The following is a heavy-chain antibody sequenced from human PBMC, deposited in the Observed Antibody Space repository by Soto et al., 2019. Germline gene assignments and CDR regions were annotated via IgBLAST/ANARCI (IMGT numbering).Heavy chain of an antibody. Sequence: GGSLRLSCAASGFTFSSYWMHWVRQAPGKGLVWVSRINSDGSSTSYADSVKGRFTISRDNAKNTLYLQMNSLRAEDTAVYYCAIRASYYDSSGYFDYWGPGTLVTV. CDR1: GFTFSSYW. V-gene: IGHV3-74*01. J-gene: IGHJ4*02. D-gene: IGHD3-22*01. CDR3: AIRASYYDSSGYFDY. CDR2: INSDGSST.